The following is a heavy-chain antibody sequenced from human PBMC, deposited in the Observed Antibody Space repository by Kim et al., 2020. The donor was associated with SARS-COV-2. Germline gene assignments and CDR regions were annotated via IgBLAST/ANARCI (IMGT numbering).Heavy chain of an antibody. D-gene: IGHD1-26*01. CDR1: EFTFRNFW. Sequence: GGSLRLSCEVSEFTFRNFWFHWARQAPGKGLEWVSLINIDGTRTIYADSVKGRLTISRDNAKNTLYLQMNNLRVEDTALYFCGRGDPVGRPVDYWGQGTQVTVSS. CDR2: INIDGTRT. V-gene: IGHV3-74*01. J-gene: IGHJ4*02. CDR3: GRGDPVGRPVDY.